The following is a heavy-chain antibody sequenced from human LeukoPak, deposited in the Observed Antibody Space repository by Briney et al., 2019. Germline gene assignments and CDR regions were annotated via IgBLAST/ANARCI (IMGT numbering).Heavy chain of an antibody. Sequence: NPSETLSLTCTVPGGSISSSNWWSWVRQPPGKGLEWIGEIYHSGSTNYNPSLKSRVTISVDKSKNQFSLKLSSVTAADTAVYYCARARRMLSGRHHPFDYWSQGTLVTVSS. D-gene: IGHD1-14*01. CDR1: GGSISSSNW. V-gene: IGHV4-4*02. CDR3: ARARRMLSGRHHPFDY. J-gene: IGHJ4*02. CDR2: IYHSGST.